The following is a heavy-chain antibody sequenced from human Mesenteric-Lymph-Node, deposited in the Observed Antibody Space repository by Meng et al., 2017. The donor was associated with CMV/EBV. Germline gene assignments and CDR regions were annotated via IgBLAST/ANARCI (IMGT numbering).Heavy chain of an antibody. V-gene: IGHV4-34*01. CDR1: NGSFNDYC. D-gene: IGHD3-3*01. CDR2: VNHSGST. CDR3: ARNRFFWSGFDS. J-gene: IGHJ4*02. Sequence: NCAVYNGSFNDYCWGWIRQSPGQGLEWIGEVNHSGSTNCHASLKSRVTISADTSKSQFSLRLSAVTAADTAVYYCARNRFFWSGFDSWGQGTLVTVSS.